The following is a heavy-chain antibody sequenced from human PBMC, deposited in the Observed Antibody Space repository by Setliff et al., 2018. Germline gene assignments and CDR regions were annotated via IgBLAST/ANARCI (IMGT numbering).Heavy chain of an antibody. CDR3: ARSKSSSGWLNWFDP. Sequence: SETLSLTCTVSGASIRTNTYYWAWIRQPPGKGLEWIGSVHYSGSTYYNPSLKSRVTISVDTSKNQFSLKLSSVTAADTAMYYCARSKSSSGWLNWFDPWGQGTLVTVSS. CDR1: GASIRTNTYY. CDR2: VHYSGST. D-gene: IGHD6-19*01. V-gene: IGHV4-39*01. J-gene: IGHJ5*02.